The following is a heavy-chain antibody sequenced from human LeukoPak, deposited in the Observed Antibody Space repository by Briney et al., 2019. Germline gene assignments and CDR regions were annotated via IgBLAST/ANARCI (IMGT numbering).Heavy chain of an antibody. CDR2: IYYSGST. V-gene: IGHV4-59*08. J-gene: IGHJ3*02. CDR3: ARHRAADPSDAFDI. Sequence: PSETLSLTCTVSGGSISSYYWSWIRQPPGKGLEWIGYIYYSGSTNYNPSLKSRVTISVDTSKNRFSLKLSSLTVADTAVYYCARHRAADPSDAFDIWGQGTMVTVS. CDR1: GGSISSYY. D-gene: IGHD6-13*01.